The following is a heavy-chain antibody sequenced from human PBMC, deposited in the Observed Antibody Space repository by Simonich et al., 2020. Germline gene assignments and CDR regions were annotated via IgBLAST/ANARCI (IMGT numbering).Heavy chain of an antibody. CDR1: GSSISSYY. J-gene: IGHJ4*02. D-gene: IGHD2-15*01. V-gene: IGHV4-59*01. CDR2: IYYSGDT. Sequence: QVQLQESGPGLVKPSETLSLTCTVSGSSISSYYWSWIRQPPGKGLEWIGYIYYSGDTNSNPPLKSRVTISVDTSKNQFSLKLSSVTAADTAVYYCARGGLYFDYWGQGTLVTVSS. CDR3: ARGGLYFDY.